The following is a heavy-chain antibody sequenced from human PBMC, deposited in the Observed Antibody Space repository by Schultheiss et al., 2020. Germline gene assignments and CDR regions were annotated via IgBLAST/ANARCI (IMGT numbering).Heavy chain of an antibody. J-gene: IGHJ5*02. Sequence: SVKVSCKSSGGSFGSFAITWVRQAPGQGLEWMGGIIPGFGTANYAQKFQGRVTITADKSTSTAYMELSSLRAEDTAVYYCARAPRLARGSYRPGWFDPWGQGTLVTVSS. CDR1: GGSFGSFA. V-gene: IGHV1-69*06. CDR3: ARAPRLARGSYRPGWFDP. CDR2: IIPGFGTA. D-gene: IGHD3-16*02.